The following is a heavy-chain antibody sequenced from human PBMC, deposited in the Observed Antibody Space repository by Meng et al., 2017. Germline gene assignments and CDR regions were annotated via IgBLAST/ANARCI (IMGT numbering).Heavy chain of an antibody. Sequence: GESLKIPCAASGFTFSSYGMHWVRQAPGKGLEWVAVIWYEGSNKYYADSVKGRFTISRDNSKNTLYLQMNSLRAEDTAVYYCERDPYYYDSSGAFDIWGQGTMVAVSS. D-gene: IGHD3-22*01. CDR3: ERDPYYYDSSGAFDI. V-gene: IGHV3-33*01. CDR2: IWYEGSNK. J-gene: IGHJ3*02. CDR1: GFTFSSYG.